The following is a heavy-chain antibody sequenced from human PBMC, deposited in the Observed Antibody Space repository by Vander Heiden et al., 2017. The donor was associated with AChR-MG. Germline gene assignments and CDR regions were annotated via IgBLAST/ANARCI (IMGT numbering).Heavy chain of an antibody. V-gene: IGHV3-23*01. J-gene: IGHJ3*01. CDR2: LSGSSVRT. D-gene: IGHD2-2*01. CDR3: AKEAHLLNDAFSV. CDR1: GFMFSSYA. Sequence: EEQLLESGGDFVQPGGSLRLSCAASGFMFSSYAMSWVRQAPGKGLEWVSSLSGSSVRTYYADSVKGRFTISRDNSKNTLYLQMNGLRPEDTAAYFCAKEAHLLNDAFSVWGQGTMVTVSS.